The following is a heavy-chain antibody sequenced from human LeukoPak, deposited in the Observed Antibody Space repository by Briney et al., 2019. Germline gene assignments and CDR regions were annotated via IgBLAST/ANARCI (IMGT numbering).Heavy chain of an antibody. J-gene: IGHJ6*03. D-gene: IGHD2-15*01. CDR1: GGSISSYY. V-gene: IGHV4-59*01. Sequence: PSETLSLTCTVSGGSISSYYWSWIRQPPGTGLEWLGYIYYSGSTNYNPSLKSRVTISVDTSKNQFSLKLSSVTAADTAVYYCARSVEGYCRGGSCYYYSYYMDVWGKGTTVTVSS. CDR2: IYYSGST. CDR3: ARSVEGYCRGGSCYYYSYYMDV.